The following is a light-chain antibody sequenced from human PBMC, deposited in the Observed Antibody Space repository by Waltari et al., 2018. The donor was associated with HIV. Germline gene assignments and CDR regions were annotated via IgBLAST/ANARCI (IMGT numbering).Light chain of an antibody. CDR2: NNN. V-gene: IGLV1-51*01. CDR3: GTWDSSLSAYVV. J-gene: IGLJ2*01. Sequence: QSVLTQPPSVSAAPGQKVTISCSGSSSHIGNNYVSGYQQPQGTAPKLLIYNNNKLPSGIPDRFSCSKSGTSATLGITGLQTGDEADYYCGTWDSSLSAYVVFGGGTKLTVL. CDR1: SSHIGNNY.